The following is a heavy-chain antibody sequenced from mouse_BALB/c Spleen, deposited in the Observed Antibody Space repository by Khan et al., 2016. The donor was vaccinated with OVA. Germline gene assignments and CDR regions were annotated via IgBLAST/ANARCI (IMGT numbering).Heavy chain of an antibody. CDR2: IWGGGGT. CDR1: GFSLSIYI. J-gene: IGHJ4*01. Sequence: QVQLKESGPGLVAPSQSLSITCSVSGFSLSIYIIHWVRQSPGTGLEWLGMIWGGGGTVYNSTLKSSLSISKDNFMCQVFLKMNSRKTDDTDMYYSARAYYRSDGYYAMDYWGQGTSVTVSA. CDR3: ARAYYRSDGYYAMDY. V-gene: IGHV2-6-4*01. D-gene: IGHD2-14*01.